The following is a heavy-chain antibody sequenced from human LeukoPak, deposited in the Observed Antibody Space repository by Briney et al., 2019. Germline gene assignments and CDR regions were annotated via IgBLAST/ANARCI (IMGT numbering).Heavy chain of an antibody. CDR2: INTNTGNP. Sequence: ASVKVSCKASGYTFTGYYMHWVRQAPGQGLEWMGWINTNTGNPTYAQGFTGRFVFSLDTSVSTAYLQISSLKAEDTAVYYCARVYYDFWSGYRFQSDYWGQGTLVTVSS. V-gene: IGHV7-4-1*02. J-gene: IGHJ4*02. CDR3: ARVYYDFWSGYRFQSDY. D-gene: IGHD3-3*01. CDR1: GYTFTGYY.